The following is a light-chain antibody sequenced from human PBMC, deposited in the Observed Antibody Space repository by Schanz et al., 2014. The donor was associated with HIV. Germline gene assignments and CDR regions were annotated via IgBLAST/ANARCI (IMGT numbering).Light chain of an antibody. CDR3: QQYGSSPA. Sequence: EIVMTQSPATLSVSPGERVTLSCRASQSISNDLAWYQQKPGQAPRLLIYRSSTRATGIPARFSGSGSGTEFTLTISSLQSEDFAVYYCQQYGSSPAFGGGTKVEIK. CDR1: QSISND. CDR2: RSS. J-gene: IGKJ4*01. V-gene: IGKV3-15*01.